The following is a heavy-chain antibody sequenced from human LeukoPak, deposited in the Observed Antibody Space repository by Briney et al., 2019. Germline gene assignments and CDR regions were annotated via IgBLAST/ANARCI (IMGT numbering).Heavy chain of an antibody. D-gene: IGHD1-14*01. CDR2: IGPTGFDR. Sequence: GGPLRLSCTTSGLTFSTSGFNWVRQAPGKGLEWVASIGPTGFDRYHADSIKGRFTISRDNANNFLNLQMDSLRAEDTAVYYCATETNGRHYDYWGQGTLLTVSS. J-gene: IGHJ4*02. CDR3: ATETNGRHYDY. V-gene: IGHV3-21*06. CDR1: GLTFSTSG.